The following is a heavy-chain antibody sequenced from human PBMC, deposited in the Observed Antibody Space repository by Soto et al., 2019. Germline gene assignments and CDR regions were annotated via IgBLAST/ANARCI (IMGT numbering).Heavy chain of an antibody. CDR2: ISSASTSI. CDR3: ARARGSATGYDDY. V-gene: IGHV3-21*01. Sequence: EVQLVESGGGLVKPGGSLRLSCAASGFTFSSYSMNWVRQAPGKGLEWVSSISSASTSIYYADSVKGRFTISRDNAKNALYPQMNSLGAEDTAVYYCARARGSATGYDDYWGQGTLVTVSS. CDR1: GFTFSSYS. D-gene: IGHD2-15*01. J-gene: IGHJ4*02.